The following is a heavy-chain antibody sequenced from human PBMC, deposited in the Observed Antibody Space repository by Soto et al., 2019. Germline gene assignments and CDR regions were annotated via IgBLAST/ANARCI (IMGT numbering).Heavy chain of an antibody. CDR3: ARTEGHARGYSSGMGWFEP. CDR1: GGSFSGYY. J-gene: IGHJ5*02. V-gene: IGHV4-34*01. D-gene: IGHD6-19*01. CDR2: INHSGST. Sequence: SETLSLTCAVYGGSFSGYYWSWIRQPPGKGLEWIGEINHSGSTNYNPSLKSRVTISVDTSKNQFSLKLSSVTAADTAVYYCARTEGHARGYSSGMGWFEPWGQGTLVTVSS.